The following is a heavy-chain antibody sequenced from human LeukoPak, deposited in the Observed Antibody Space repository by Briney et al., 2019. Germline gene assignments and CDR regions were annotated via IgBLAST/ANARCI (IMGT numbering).Heavy chain of an antibody. CDR2: ISPYNGHT. CDR3: ARVGVAGPFDY. V-gene: IGHV1-18*01. J-gene: IGHJ4*02. CDR1: GYTFTSYG. Sequence: ASVKVSCKVSGYTFTSYGISWVRQAPGQGLEWMGWISPYNGHTNYAQKFQGRVTITTDESTSTAYMELSSLRSEDTAVYYCARVGVAGPFDYWGQGTLVTVSS. D-gene: IGHD6-19*01.